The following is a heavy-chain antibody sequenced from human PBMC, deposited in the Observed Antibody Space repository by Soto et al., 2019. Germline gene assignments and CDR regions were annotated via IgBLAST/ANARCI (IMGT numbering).Heavy chain of an antibody. CDR3: ARALREELPIYYYDS. Sequence: QVTLKESGPVLVKPTETLTLTCTVSGFSHSKARMGVSWIRQPPGKALEWLAHIFWNDERSYNTSLKSRLTISRDTSKSQVVLTMTNVDPVDTGTYFCARALREELPIYYYDSWGQGTLVTVFS. J-gene: IGHJ4*02. CDR1: GFSHSKARMG. CDR2: IFWNDER. D-gene: IGHD1-7*01. V-gene: IGHV2-26*01.